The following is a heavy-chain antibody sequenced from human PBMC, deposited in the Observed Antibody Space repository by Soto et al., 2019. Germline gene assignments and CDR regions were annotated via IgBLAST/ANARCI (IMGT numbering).Heavy chain of an antibody. D-gene: IGHD5-12*01. J-gene: IGHJ4*02. CDR3: AGNRRVRYSRYDLNFDY. CDR1: GFSFSSYD. CDR2: IIRGGGNI. V-gene: IGHV3-48*03. Sequence: WGSLRLSCAASGFSFSSYDMNWVGQAPGKGLKWVSYIIRGGGNIYDADTEMGRFTITRDNAKNSVQLQMNSLRVEDIAVNYCAGNRRVRYSRYDLNFDYWRQGTKVTVSS.